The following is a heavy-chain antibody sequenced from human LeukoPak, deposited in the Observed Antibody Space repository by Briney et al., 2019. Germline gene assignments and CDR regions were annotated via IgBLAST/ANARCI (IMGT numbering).Heavy chain of an antibody. CDR3: ARVRHSSGWQKIDY. D-gene: IGHD6-19*01. J-gene: IGHJ4*02. CDR2: ISSSSSYI. CDR1: GFTFSSYS. Sequence: PGGSLRLSCAASGFTFSSYSMNWVRQAPGKGLEWVSSISSSSSYIYYADSVKGRFTISRDNAKNSLYLQMNSLRAEDTAVYYCARVRHSSGWQKIDYWGQGTLVTVSS. V-gene: IGHV3-21*01.